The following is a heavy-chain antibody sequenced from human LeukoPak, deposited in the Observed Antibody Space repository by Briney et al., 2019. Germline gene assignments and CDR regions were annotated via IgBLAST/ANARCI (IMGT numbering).Heavy chain of an antibody. V-gene: IGHV4-34*01. CDR3: ARGGLVGATADY. J-gene: IGHJ4*02. Sequence: SETLSLICAVYGGSFSVYYWSWIRQPPGKGLEWIGEINHSGSTNYNPSLKSRVTISVDTSKNQFSLKLSSVTAADTAVYYCARGGLVGATADYWGQGTLVTVSS. CDR2: INHSGST. D-gene: IGHD1-26*01. CDR1: GGSFSVYY.